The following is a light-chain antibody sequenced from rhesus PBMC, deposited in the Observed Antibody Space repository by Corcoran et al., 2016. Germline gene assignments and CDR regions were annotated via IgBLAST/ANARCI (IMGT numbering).Light chain of an antibody. J-gene: IGKJ3*01. CDR1: ENVNNY. CDR2: KAS. V-gene: IGKV1-74*01. CDR3: QHSYGAPFT. Sequence: DIQMTQSPSSLSASVGDRVTITCRASENVNNYLHWYQQKAGKAPKPLIYKASTLQSGVPSRFSGSGAGTDFTLTISSLQPEDFATYYCQHSYGAPFTFGPGTRLDIK.